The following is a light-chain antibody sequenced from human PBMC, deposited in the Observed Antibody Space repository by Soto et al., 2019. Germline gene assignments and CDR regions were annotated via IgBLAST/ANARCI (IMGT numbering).Light chain of an antibody. CDR2: GAS. CDR1: QSVSSSY. J-gene: IGKJ2*01. Sequence: EIVLTQSPGTLSLSPGERATLSCRASQSVSSSYLAWYQQKPGQAPRLLIYGASSRATGIPDRFSGSGSGTDFTLTISSLETEDFAVYYCQQYGSSPMYTFGQGTKLEIK. V-gene: IGKV3-20*01. CDR3: QQYGSSPMYT.